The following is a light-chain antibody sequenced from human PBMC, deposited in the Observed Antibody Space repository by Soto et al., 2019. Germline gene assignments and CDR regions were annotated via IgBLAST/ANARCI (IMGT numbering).Light chain of an antibody. Sequence: QSVLTQPPSASGTPGQRVTISCSGGSSNIGSSAVNWYRQLPGTAPKLLIHSNNQRPSGVPDRFSGSKSGTSASLAISGLQSEDEADYYCAAWDDSLNGYVFGTGTKLTVL. V-gene: IGLV1-44*01. CDR2: SNN. CDR1: SSNIGSSA. J-gene: IGLJ1*01. CDR3: AAWDDSLNGYV.